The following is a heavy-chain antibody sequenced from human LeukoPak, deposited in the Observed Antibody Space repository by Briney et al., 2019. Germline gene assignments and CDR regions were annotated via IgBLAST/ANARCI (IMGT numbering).Heavy chain of an antibody. CDR3: GRDRPSGYYDY. Sequence: SETLSLTCTVSSYSIRSDYYWGWIRQPPGKGLEWIASINHSGITYYNPSLKSRVTISVDMSKNQISLKLTSVTAADTAVYYCGRDRPSGYYDYWGQGILVTVSS. V-gene: IGHV4-38-2*02. J-gene: IGHJ4*02. D-gene: IGHD3-22*01. CDR1: SYSIRSDYY. CDR2: INHSGIT.